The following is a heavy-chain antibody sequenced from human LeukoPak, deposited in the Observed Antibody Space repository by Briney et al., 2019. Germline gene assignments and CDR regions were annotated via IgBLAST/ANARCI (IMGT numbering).Heavy chain of an antibody. Sequence: GASVKVSCKASGGTFSSYAISWVRQAPGQGLEWMGGIIPIFGTANYAQKLQGRVTMTTDTSTSTAYMELRSLRSDDTAVYYCARDGGWDYDSSGYYSSYYFDYWGQGTLVTVSS. CDR2: IIPIFGTA. D-gene: IGHD3-22*01. CDR3: ARDGGWDYDSSGYYSSYYFDY. J-gene: IGHJ4*02. CDR1: GGTFSSYA. V-gene: IGHV1-69*05.